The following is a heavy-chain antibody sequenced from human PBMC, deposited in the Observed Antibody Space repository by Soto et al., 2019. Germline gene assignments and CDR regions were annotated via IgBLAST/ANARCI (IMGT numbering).Heavy chain of an antibody. Sequence: QVQLVESGGGVVQPGRSLRLSCAASGFTFSSYGMHWVRQAPGKGREGVAVISYDGSNKYYADSVKGRFTISRDNSKNTLYLQMNSLRAEDTAVYYCAKGPIHYYGMDVWGQGTTVTVSS. V-gene: IGHV3-30*18. CDR1: GFTFSSYG. J-gene: IGHJ6*02. CDR2: ISYDGSNK. CDR3: AKGPIHYYGMDV.